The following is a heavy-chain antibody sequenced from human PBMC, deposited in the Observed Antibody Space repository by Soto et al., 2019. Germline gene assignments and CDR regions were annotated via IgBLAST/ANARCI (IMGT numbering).Heavy chain of an antibody. V-gene: IGHV4-30-4*01. CDR3: ARMSYFYDKWYFDL. J-gene: IGHJ2*01. Sequence: SETLSLTCTVSGASINNNDYYWSWIRQTPGKGLEWIGYVYYSGTTDYIPSLRSRLSMSIDKSQNQFTLKLNSVTAADTATYYCARMSYFYDKWYFDLWGRGTLVTVSS. CDR2: VYYSGTT. CDR1: GASINNNDYY. D-gene: IGHD3-22*01.